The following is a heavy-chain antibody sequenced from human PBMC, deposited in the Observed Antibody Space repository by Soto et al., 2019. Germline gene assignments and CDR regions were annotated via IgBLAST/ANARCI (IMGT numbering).Heavy chain of an antibody. CDR2: INPSGGST. CDR1: GYTFTSYY. V-gene: IGHV1-46*03. J-gene: IGHJ4*02. D-gene: IGHD3-22*01. CDR3: AREPPSYYDSSGYYDY. Sequence: ASVKVSCKASGYTFTSYYMHWARQAPGQGLEWMGIINPSGGSTSYAQKFQGRVTMTRDTSTSTVYMELSSLRSEDTAVYYCAREPPSYYDSSGYYDYWGQGTLVTVSS.